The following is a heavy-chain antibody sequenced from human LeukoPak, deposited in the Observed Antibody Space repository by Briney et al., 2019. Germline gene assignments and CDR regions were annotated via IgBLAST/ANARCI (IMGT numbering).Heavy chain of an antibody. D-gene: IGHD3-10*01. J-gene: IGHJ5*02. CDR1: GYTFTSYY. CDR2: INPSGGST. CDR3: ARDKGFGEPYNWFDP. V-gene: IGHV1-46*01. Sequence: ASVTVSCKASGYTFTSYYMHWVRQAPGQGLEWMGIINPSGGSTSYAQKFQGRVTMTRDTSTSTVYMELSSLRSEDTAVYYCARDKGFGEPYNWFDPWGQGTLVTVSS.